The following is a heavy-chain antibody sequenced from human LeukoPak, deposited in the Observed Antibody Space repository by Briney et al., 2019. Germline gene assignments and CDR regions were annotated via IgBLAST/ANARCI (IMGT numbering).Heavy chain of an antibody. CDR1: GFPFDNYA. D-gene: IGHD6-19*01. V-gene: IGHV3-9*01. J-gene: IGHJ4*02. CDR2: ISFNSDSV. Sequence: PGGSLRLSCAASGFPFDNYAMHWVRQGPGKGLEWVAGISFNSDSVGYADSVKGRFTISRDNARNSLYLQMNSLIPEDTALYYCAKPTRAISGWYFFDYWGQGTLVTVSS. CDR3: AKPTRAISGWYFFDY.